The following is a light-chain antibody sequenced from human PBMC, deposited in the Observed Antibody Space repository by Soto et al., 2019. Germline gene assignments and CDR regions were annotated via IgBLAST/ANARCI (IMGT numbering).Light chain of an antibody. CDR1: QSIGRF. CDR3: QQSFTTPLT. Sequence: DIQMTQSPSSLSASVGDRVTITCRASQSIGRFLNWHQQKPGKAPNVLINVASTLRSGVPSRFSGSGSGTDFNLTIHCLQPEDFATYFCQQSFTTPLTFGGGTKVEIK. J-gene: IGKJ4*01. CDR2: VAS. V-gene: IGKV1-39*01.